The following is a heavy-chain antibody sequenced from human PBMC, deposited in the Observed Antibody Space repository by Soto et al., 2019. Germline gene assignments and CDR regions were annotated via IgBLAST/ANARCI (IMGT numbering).Heavy chain of an antibody. V-gene: IGHV4-30-4*01. Sequence: SETLSLTCTVSGGSISSGDYYWSWFRQPPGKGLEWIGYIYYTGSAYYNPSLRSRVTMSVDTSKNQFSLKLNSVTAADTAVYYCARDVYDSSGHRYDYWGQGTQVTVSS. CDR2: IYYTGSA. CDR3: ARDVYDSSGHRYDY. D-gene: IGHD3-22*01. J-gene: IGHJ4*02. CDR1: GGSISSGDYY.